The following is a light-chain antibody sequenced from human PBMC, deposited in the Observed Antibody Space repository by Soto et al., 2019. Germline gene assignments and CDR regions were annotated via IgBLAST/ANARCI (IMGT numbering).Light chain of an antibody. CDR3: ISYTGSSTSYV. CDR1: SSDVGSYDH. Sequence: LTQPASVSGSPGQSITISCSGTSSDVGSYDHVAWYQQFPGKTPKLMIYEVSNRPSGVSSRFSGSKSGNTASLTISGLQAEDEADYYCISYTGSSTSYVFGSRTKVTVL. V-gene: IGLV2-14*01. J-gene: IGLJ1*01. CDR2: EVS.